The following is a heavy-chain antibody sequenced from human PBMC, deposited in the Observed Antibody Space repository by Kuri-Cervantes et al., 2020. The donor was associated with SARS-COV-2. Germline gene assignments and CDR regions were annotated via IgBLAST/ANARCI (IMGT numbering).Heavy chain of an antibody. D-gene: IGHD6-13*01. J-gene: IGHJ4*02. CDR1: VFTFSSYS. Sequence: GGSLRPPCPPSVFTFSSYSMNWVRQAPGKGLEWVSSISSSSSYIYYADSVKGRFTISRDNAKNSLYLQMNSLRAEDTAVYYCARGGYSSSWYSDYWGQGTLVTVSS. CDR2: ISSSSSYI. CDR3: ARGGYSSSWYSDY. V-gene: IGHV3-21*01.